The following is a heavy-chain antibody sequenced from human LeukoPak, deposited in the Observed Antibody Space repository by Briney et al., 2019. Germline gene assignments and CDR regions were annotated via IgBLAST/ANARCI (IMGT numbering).Heavy chain of an antibody. CDR3: ARGLSGYSYGPFDY. Sequence: ASVKVSCKASGYTFTGYYMHWVRQALGQGLEWMGWINPNSGGTNYAQKFQGRVTMTRDTSISTAYMELSRLRSDDTAVYYCARGLSGYSYGPFDYWGQGTLVTVSS. CDR2: INPNSGGT. D-gene: IGHD5-18*01. V-gene: IGHV1-2*02. CDR1: GYTFTGYY. J-gene: IGHJ4*02.